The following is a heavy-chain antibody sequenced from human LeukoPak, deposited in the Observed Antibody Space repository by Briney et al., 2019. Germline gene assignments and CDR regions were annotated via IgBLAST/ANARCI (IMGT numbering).Heavy chain of an antibody. CDR3: ARELDDILTGYGLDY. CDR2: ISSSGGTI. CDR1: GFTFSSYE. V-gene: IGHV3-48*03. J-gene: IGHJ4*02. D-gene: IGHD3-9*01. Sequence: GGSLRLSCAASGFTFSSYEMNWVRQTPGKGLEWLSYISSSGGTIYYADSVKGRFTISRDNAKSSLYLQMNGLRAEDTAVYYCARELDDILTGYGLDYWGQGTLVTVSS.